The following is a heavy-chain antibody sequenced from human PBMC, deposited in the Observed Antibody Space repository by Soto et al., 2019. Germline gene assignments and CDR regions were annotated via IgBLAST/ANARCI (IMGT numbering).Heavy chain of an antibody. V-gene: IGHV1-3*01. Sequence: ASVKVSCKASGYTFTSYAMHWVRQAPGQRLEWMGWINAGNGNTKYSQKFQGRVTITRDTSASTAYMELSSLRSEDTALYYCARDLVGMEYCSSTSCPEAFDIWGQGTMVTVSS. D-gene: IGHD2-2*01. CDR1: GYTFTSYA. CDR3: ARDLVGMEYCSSTSCPEAFDI. CDR2: INAGNGNT. J-gene: IGHJ3*02.